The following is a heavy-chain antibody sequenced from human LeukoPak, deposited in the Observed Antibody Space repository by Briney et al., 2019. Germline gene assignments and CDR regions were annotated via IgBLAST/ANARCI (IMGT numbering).Heavy chain of an antibody. CDR3: ARVITGSTYGQFDY. CDR2: INSDGSRT. V-gene: IGHV3-74*01. CDR1: GFTFSDYW. D-gene: IGHD5-18*01. J-gene: IGHJ4*02. Sequence: HPGGSLRLSCTASGFTFSDYWMHWVRQAPGKGLVWVSRINSDGSRTNYADCVKGRFTISRDNAKNTVFLQMNSLRAEDAAVYYCARVITGSTYGQFDYWGQGTLVTVSS.